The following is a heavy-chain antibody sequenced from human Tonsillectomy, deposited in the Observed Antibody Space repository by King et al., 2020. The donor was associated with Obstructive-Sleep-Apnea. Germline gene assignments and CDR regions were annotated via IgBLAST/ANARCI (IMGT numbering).Heavy chain of an antibody. CDR1: GGSISRYY. CDR2: VYDSGST. D-gene: IGHD5-18*01. Sequence: QVQLQESGPGLVKPSETLSLTCTVSGGSISRYYWSWIRQPPGEGLEWIGYVYDSGSTNYNPSLKSRVTISVDTSKNQFSLKLSSVTAADTAVYYCATSGYSYGPNDYWGQGTLVTVSS. V-gene: IGHV4-59*13. J-gene: IGHJ4*02. CDR3: ATSGYSYGPNDY.